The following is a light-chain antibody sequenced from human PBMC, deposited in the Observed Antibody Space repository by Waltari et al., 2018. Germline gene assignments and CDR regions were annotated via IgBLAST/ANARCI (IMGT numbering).Light chain of an antibody. V-gene: IGLV1-47*01. CDR2: KNN. J-gene: IGLJ3*02. Sequence: QSVVTQPPSASGAPGQRVTIPCSGTNPNIRRNYVSWYQRLPGTAPNLLLYKNNQRPSGVPDRFSGSKSGTSASLAISGLRSEDEADYYCATWDDGLDSSVFGGGTKLTLL. CDR3: ATWDDGLDSSV. CDR1: NPNIRRNY.